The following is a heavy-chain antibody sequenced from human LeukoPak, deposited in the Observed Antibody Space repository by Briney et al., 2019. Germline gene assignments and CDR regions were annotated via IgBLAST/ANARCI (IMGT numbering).Heavy chain of an antibody. V-gene: IGHV4-61*02. J-gene: IGHJ5*02. CDR1: GGSISSGSYY. CDR3: AREVIGDYSNSPTPNWFDP. D-gene: IGHD4-11*01. CDR2: IYTSGST. Sequence: SETLSLTCTVSGGSISSGSYYWSWIRQPAGKGLEWIGRIYTSGSTNYNPSRKSRVTIAVYTCKNQFSLKLRSVTAADTAVYYCAREVIGDYSNSPTPNWFDPWGQGTLVTVSS.